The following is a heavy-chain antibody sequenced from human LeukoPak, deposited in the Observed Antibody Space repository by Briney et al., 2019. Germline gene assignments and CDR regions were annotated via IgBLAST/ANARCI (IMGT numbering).Heavy chain of an antibody. CDR3: ARETAAAGPWGGYYYGMDV. J-gene: IGHJ6*02. D-gene: IGHD6-13*01. V-gene: IGHV5-51*01. CDR2: IYPADSET. Sequence: GESLKISYKGSGYSFTTYWIGWVRQVPGKGLEWMGIIYPADSETRYSPSFQGQVTISADKSISTAYLQWSSLKASDTAMYYCARETAAAGPWGGYYYGMDVWGQGTTVTVSS. CDR1: GYSFTTYW.